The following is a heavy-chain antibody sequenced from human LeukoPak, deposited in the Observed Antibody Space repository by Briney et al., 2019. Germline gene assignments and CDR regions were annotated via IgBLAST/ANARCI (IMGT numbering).Heavy chain of an antibody. CDR1: GFTFSNAW. Sequence: SGGSLRLSCAASGFTFSNAWMSWVRQAPGKGLEWVGRIKGKTDGGTTDYAAPVKGRFTISRDDSKNTLYLQMNSLKTEDTAVYYCTTGGSGWYGEFDYWGQGTLVTVSS. J-gene: IGHJ4*02. V-gene: IGHV3-15*01. D-gene: IGHD6-19*01. CDR2: IKGKTDGGTT. CDR3: TTGGSGWYGEFDY.